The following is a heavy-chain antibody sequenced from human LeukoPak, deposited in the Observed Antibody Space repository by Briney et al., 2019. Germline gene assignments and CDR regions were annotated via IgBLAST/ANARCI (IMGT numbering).Heavy chain of an antibody. D-gene: IGHD3-10*01. CDR2: IYHSGST. CDR1: GYSISSGYY. Sequence: SETLSLTCTVSGYSISSGYYWGWIRQPPGKGLEWIGYIYHSGSTYYNPSLKSRVTISVDRSKNQFSLKLSSVTAADTAVYYCARAWGGVTMALGYWGQGTLVTVSS. V-gene: IGHV4-38-2*02. J-gene: IGHJ4*02. CDR3: ARAWGGVTMALGY.